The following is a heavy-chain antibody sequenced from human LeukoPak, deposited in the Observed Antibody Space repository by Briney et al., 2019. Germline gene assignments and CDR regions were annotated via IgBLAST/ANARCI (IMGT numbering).Heavy chain of an antibody. V-gene: IGHV1-2*02. D-gene: IGHD6-19*01. J-gene: IGHJ4*02. CDR3: ARAAVTWIAVAGVDY. CDR1: GYTFTGYY. CDR2: INPNSGGT. Sequence: WASAKVSCKASGYTFTGYYMHWVRQAPGQGLEWMGWINPNSGGTNYAQKFQGRVTMTRDTSISTAYMELSRLRSDDTAVYYCARAAVTWIAVAGVDYWGQGTLVTVSS.